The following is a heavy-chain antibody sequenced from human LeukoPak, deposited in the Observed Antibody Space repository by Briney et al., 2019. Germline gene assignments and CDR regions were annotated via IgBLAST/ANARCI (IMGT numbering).Heavy chain of an antibody. CDR1: GDSINNYY. CDR2: IYGSGST. D-gene: IGHD4/OR15-4a*01. V-gene: IGHV4-4*07. J-gene: IGHJ5*02. Sequence: SETLSLTCTVSGDSINNYYWSWIRQPAGKGLDWIGRIYGSGSTKYNPSLKSRVTMSVDTSENQLSLRLNSVTAADTAVYYCARGAGYGAPRGWFDPWGQGTLVIVSS. CDR3: ARGAGYGAPRGWFDP.